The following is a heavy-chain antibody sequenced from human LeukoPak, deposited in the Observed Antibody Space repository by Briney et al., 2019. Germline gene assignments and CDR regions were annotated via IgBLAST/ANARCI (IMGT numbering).Heavy chain of an antibody. V-gene: IGHV4-59*08. CDR1: GGSISSYY. Sequence: SETLSLTCTVSGGSISSYYWSWIRQPPGKGLEWIGYIYYSGSTNYNPSLKSRVTISVDTSKNQFSLKLSSVTAADTAVYYCARHPAYYDFWSGYYRDAFDIWGQGTWSPSLQ. CDR3: ARHPAYYDFWSGYYRDAFDI. D-gene: IGHD3-3*01. J-gene: IGHJ3*02. CDR2: IYYSGST.